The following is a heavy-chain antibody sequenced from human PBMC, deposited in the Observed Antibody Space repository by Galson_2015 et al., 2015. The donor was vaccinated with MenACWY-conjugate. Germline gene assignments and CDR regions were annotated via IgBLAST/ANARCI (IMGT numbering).Heavy chain of an antibody. CDR3: ARVSVRHIVVVTAIDY. CDR2: ISSSSSYT. CDR1: GFTFSDYY. V-gene: IGHV3-11*05. J-gene: IGHJ4*02. D-gene: IGHD2-21*02. Sequence: SLRLSCAASGFTFSDYYMSWIRQAPGKGLEWVSYISSSSSYTNYADSVKGRFTISRDNAKNSLYLQMNSLRAEDTAVYYCARVSVRHIVVVTAIDYWGQGTLVTVSS.